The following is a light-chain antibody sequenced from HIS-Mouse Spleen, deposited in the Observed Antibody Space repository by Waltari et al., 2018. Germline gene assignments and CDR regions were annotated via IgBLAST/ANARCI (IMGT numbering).Light chain of an antibody. CDR3: CSYAGSSTWV. J-gene: IGLJ3*02. CDR1: STDVGSYNR. CDR2: EGS. Sequence: QSAPTQPASVSGSPGQSITISCTGTSTDVGSYNRVSCYQQHPGKAPKLRIYEGSKRPSGVSNRFSGSKSGNTASLTISGLQAEDEADYYCCSYAGSSTWVFGGGTKLTVL. V-gene: IGLV2-23*01.